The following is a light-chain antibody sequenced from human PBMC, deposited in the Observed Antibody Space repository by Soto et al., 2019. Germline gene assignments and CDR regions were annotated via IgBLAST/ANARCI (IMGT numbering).Light chain of an antibody. J-gene: IGKJ2*01. Sequence: EVVLTQSPGTLSLSPRERATLSCRASQSINSNYLAWYQHKPGQAPSLLIHGESSRASGIPDRFSGGGSGTDFTLTTSRPEPEDFAVYFCQQYGNSPTFGQATRLEIK. CDR1: QSINSNY. CDR2: GES. V-gene: IGKV3-20*01. CDR3: QQYGNSPT.